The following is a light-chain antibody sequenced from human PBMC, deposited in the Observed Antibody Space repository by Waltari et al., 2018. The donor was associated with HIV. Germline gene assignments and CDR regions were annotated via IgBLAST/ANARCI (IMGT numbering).Light chain of an antibody. CDR2: RND. J-gene: IGLJ3*02. Sequence: QPKMTQAPSASKTPGQRITMSCSGGRSNIGNNFISWYPQFPGLAPRLVIYRNDQMPTGVPGRFSGSKSGTSAFLAITGLRLEDEATYICASWDDTLGHWIFGGGTKLTVL. CDR1: RSNIGNNF. V-gene: IGLV1-47*01. CDR3: ASWDDTLGHWI.